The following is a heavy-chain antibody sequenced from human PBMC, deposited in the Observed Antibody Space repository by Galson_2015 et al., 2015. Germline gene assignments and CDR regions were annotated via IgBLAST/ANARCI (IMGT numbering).Heavy chain of an antibody. CDR1: GFIFSTYD. CDR3: VRDSWEYSRSFSYYYGLDV. CDR2: IRKSGSPI. J-gene: IGHJ6*02. D-gene: IGHD1-26*01. Sequence: SLRLSCATSGFIFSTYDMNWVRQAPGKGLEWVSYIRKSGSPIYYADSVRGRFTISRDNAENSLYLQMNSLRDEDTAVYYCVRDSWEYSRSFSYYYGLDVWGQGTTVTVSS. V-gene: IGHV3-48*02.